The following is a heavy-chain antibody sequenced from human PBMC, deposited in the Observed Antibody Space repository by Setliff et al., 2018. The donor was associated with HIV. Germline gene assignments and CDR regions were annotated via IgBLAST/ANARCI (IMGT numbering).Heavy chain of an antibody. CDR2: INPSGGKT. V-gene: IGHV1-46*01. CDR3: ARCYYDSSGPTDAFDI. Sequence: ASVKVSCKASGYTFTNYYIHWVRQAPGQGLEWMGLINPSGGKTSYAKKFQGRLTMTRDTSRSTVYMELSSLRSEDTAMYYCARCYYDSSGPTDAFDIWGQGTVGTVS. D-gene: IGHD3-22*01. CDR1: GYTFTNYY. J-gene: IGHJ3*02.